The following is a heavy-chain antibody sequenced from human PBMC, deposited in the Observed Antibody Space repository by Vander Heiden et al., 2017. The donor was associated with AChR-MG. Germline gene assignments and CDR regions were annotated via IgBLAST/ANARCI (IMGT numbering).Heavy chain of an antibody. CDR1: GGSFSGYY. CDR2: INHSGST. V-gene: IGHV4-34*01. Sequence: QVQLQQWGAGLLKPSETLSLTCAVYGGSFSGYYWSWIRQPPGKGLEWIGEINHSGSTNYNPSLKSRVTISVDTSKNQFSLKLSSVTAADTAVYYCARGKFTQATTVWMGNWFDPWGQGTLVTVSS. J-gene: IGHJ5*02. D-gene: IGHD4-17*01. CDR3: ARGKFTQATTVWMGNWFDP.